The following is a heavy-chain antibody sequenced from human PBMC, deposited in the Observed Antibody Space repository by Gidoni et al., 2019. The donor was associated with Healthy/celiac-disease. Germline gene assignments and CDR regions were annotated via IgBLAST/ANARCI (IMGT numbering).Heavy chain of an antibody. D-gene: IGHD5-12*01. CDR2: INHSGST. CDR3: ARGRYSGYVRFDY. V-gene: IGHV4-34*01. J-gene: IGHJ4*02. Sequence: QVQLQQWGAGLLKPSETLSLTCAVSGGSFRGYYWSWIRQPPGKGLEWIGEINHSGSTNYNPSLKSRVTISVDTSKNQFSLKLSSVTAADTAVYYCARGRYSGYVRFDYWGQGTLVTVSS. CDR1: GGSFRGYY.